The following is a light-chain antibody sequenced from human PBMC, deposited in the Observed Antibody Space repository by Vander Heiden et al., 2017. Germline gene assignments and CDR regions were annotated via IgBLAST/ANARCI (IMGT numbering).Light chain of an antibody. CDR3: QQLNSSPLT. Sequence: DVQSTQPPSFLSASVGDTVPITSRSNQGISSYLAWYQQKPGKAPKLLIYAASTLQSGVPSRFSGSGSGTEFTLTISSLQPEDFATYYCQQLNSSPLTFGGGTKVEIK. CDR2: AAS. CDR1: QGISSY. V-gene: IGKV1-9*01. J-gene: IGKJ4*01.